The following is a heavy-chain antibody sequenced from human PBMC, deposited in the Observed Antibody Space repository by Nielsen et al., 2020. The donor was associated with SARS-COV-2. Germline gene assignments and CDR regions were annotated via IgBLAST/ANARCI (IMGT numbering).Heavy chain of an antibody. CDR3: ARDVGGDRYSSGY. Sequence: ASVKVSCKASGYTFTDYYIHWVRQAPGQGLEWMGRINPYSGGTNYAQKFQGRVTMTRDTSISTAYMELSRLRSDDTAVYYCARDVGGDRYSSGYWGQGTLVTVSS. J-gene: IGHJ4*02. D-gene: IGHD6-19*01. CDR1: GYTFTDYY. CDR2: INPYSGGT. V-gene: IGHV1-2*06.